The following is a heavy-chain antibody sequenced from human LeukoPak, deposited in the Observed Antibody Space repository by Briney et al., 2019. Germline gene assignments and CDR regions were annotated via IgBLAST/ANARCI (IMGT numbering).Heavy chain of an antibody. CDR3: ARGMVRGVIVNWFDP. J-gene: IGHJ5*02. CDR2: IIPIFGIA. V-gene: IGHV1-69*04. CDR1: GGTLSSYA. Sequence: ASVKVSCKASGGTLSSYAISWVRQAPGQGLEWMGRIIPIFGIANYAQKFQGRVTITADKSTSTAYMELSSLRSEDTAVYYCARGMVRGVIVNWFDPWGQGTLVTVSS. D-gene: IGHD3-10*01.